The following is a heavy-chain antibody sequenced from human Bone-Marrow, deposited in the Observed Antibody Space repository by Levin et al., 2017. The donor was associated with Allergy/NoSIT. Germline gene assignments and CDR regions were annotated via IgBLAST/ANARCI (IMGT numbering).Heavy chain of an antibody. Sequence: TGGSLRLSCAASGFTFSAYTMNWVRQAPGKGLEWVSSITSGSDTIYYADSVKGRFTISRDNAKNSLYLQMNSLRADDTAVYYCARDRYSGSFLADWGQGTLVTVSS. V-gene: IGHV3-48*01. J-gene: IGHJ4*02. CDR1: GFTFSAYT. CDR2: ITSGSDTI. D-gene: IGHD5-12*01. CDR3: ARDRYSGSFLAD.